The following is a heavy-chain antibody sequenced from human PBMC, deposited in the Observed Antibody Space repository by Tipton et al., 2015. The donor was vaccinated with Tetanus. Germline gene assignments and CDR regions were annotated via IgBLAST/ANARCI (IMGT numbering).Heavy chain of an antibody. CDR3: ARRSLANYGLDV. V-gene: IGHV3-74*01. J-gene: IGHJ6*02. CDR2: INPDGRRT. CDR1: GFSSESHY. D-gene: IGHD3-3*02. Sequence: SLRLSCAASGFSSESHYMHWVRQSPGKGLVWISRINPDGRRTNYADSVKGRFTISRDHAKNTVYLHMNSLRAEDTAVYFCARRSLANYGLDVCGQGTPVTVSS.